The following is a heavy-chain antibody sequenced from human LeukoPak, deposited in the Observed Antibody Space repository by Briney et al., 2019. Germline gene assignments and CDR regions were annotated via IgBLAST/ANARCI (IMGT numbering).Heavy chain of an antibody. J-gene: IGHJ4*02. CDR1: GFTFDDYA. V-gene: IGHV3-9*01. D-gene: IGHD6-19*01. CDR3: AKRLGSSGWGFDF. CDR2: ISWSSGTI. Sequence: GGSLRLSCAASGFTFDDYAMHWVRQAPGKGLEWVSGISWSSGTIDYAHSVKGRFTISRDNAKNSLYLQMNSLRVEDTALYYCAKRLGSSGWGFDFWGQGTLVTVSS.